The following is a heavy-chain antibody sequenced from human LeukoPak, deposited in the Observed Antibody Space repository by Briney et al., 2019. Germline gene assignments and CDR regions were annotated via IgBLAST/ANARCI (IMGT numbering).Heavy chain of an antibody. CDR1: GYTFTSYG. Sequence: GASVKVSCKASGYTFTSYGISWVRQAPGQGLEWMGGIIPIFGTANYAQKFQGRVTITADESTSTAYMELSSLRSEDTAVYYCARRGLLGFLEWLSPLDYWGQGTLVTVSS. CDR2: IIPIFGTA. CDR3: ARRGLLGFLEWLSPLDY. J-gene: IGHJ4*02. D-gene: IGHD3-3*01. V-gene: IGHV1-69*13.